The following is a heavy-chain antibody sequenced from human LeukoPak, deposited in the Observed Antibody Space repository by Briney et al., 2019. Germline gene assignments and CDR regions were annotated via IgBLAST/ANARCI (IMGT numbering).Heavy chain of an antibody. D-gene: IGHD3-16*01. J-gene: IGHJ4*02. CDR3: ARVFVWRPRWGSGSYYFDY. Sequence: SETLSPTCAVYGGSFSGYYWSWIRQPPGKGLEWIGEINHSGSTNYNPSLKSRVTISVDTSKNQFSLKLSSVTAAVTAVYYCARVFVWRPRWGSGSYYFDYWGQGTLVTVSS. CDR2: INHSGST. V-gene: IGHV4-34*01. CDR1: GGSFSGYY.